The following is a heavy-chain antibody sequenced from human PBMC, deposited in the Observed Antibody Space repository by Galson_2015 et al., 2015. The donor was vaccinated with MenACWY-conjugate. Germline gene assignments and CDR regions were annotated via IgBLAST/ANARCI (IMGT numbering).Heavy chain of an antibody. Sequence: SLRLSCAASGFTFSNYWMTWVRQAPGKGLEWVANIKQDGSEKNYVDSVKGRFTISRDNAKNSLYLQMNSLRAEDTAVYYCATEYSRGWYFWYFDLWGRGTLVTVSS. J-gene: IGHJ2*01. V-gene: IGHV3-7*03. CDR1: GFTFSNYW. D-gene: IGHD6-19*01. CDR2: IKQDGSEK. CDR3: ATEYSRGWYFWYFDL.